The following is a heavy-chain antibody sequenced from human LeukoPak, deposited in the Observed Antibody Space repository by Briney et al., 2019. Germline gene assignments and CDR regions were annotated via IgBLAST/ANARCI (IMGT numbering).Heavy chain of an antibody. J-gene: IGHJ4*02. V-gene: IGHV4-34*01. Sequence: SETLSLTCAVYGGSFSGYYWSWIRQPPGKGLEWIGEINHSGSTNYNPSLKSRVTISVDMSKNQFSLKLSSVTAADTAVYYCARVGYDKGFDYWGQGTLVTVSS. CDR3: ARVGYDKGFDY. CDR1: GGSFSGYY. CDR2: INHSGST. D-gene: IGHD3-22*01.